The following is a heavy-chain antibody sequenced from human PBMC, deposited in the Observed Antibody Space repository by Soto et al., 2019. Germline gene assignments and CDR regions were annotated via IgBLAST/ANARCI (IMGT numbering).Heavy chain of an antibody. D-gene: IGHD6-6*01. CDR1: GGSISSGDYY. CDR3: AREVEYSRSSMAFDI. CDR2: IYYSGST. V-gene: IGHV4-30-4*01. Sequence: PSETLSLTCTVSGGSISSGDYYWSWIRQPPGKGLEWIGYIYYSGSTYYNPSLKSRVTISVDTSKNQFSLKLSSVTAADTAVYYCAREVEYSRSSMAFDIWGQGTMVTVSS. J-gene: IGHJ3*02.